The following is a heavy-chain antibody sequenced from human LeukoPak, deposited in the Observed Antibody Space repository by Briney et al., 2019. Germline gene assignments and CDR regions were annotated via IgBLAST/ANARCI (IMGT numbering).Heavy chain of an antibody. D-gene: IGHD4-17*01. CDR1: GGSISPYY. Sequence: SETLSLTCTMSGGSISPYYWSWIRQPPGKGLEWIAYIFHSGTTKYNPSLKSRVAISVDTSKNQFSLKLSSVTAADTAVYYCARQLRYGDSHLYYYYGMDVWGQGTTVTVSS. V-gene: IGHV4-59*08. J-gene: IGHJ6*02. CDR3: ARQLRYGDSHLYYYYGMDV. CDR2: IFHSGTT.